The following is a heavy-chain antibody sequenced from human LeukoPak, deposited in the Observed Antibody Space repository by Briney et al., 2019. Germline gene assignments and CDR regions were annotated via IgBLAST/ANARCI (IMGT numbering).Heavy chain of an antibody. CDR2: ITTYNGNT. Sequence: ASVKVSCKASGYXFTGYYIHWVRQAPGQGLEWVGWITTYNGNTLYAQKFQGRVTMTIDTSTSTAYMELRSLRSDDTAVYYCARIGCSSTSCYGNSVDPWGQGTLVTVSS. CDR3: ARIGCSSTSCYGNSVDP. D-gene: IGHD2-2*01. J-gene: IGHJ5*02. CDR1: GYXFTGYY. V-gene: IGHV1-18*04.